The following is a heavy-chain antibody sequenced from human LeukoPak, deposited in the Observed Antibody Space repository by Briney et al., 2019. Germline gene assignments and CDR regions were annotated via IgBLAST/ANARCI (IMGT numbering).Heavy chain of an antibody. V-gene: IGHV3-21*01. D-gene: IGHD5-24*01. CDR2: ISSSSSYI. J-gene: IGHJ3*02. CDR1: GFTFSSYS. Sequence: GGSLRLSCAASGFTFSSYSMNWVRQAPGKGLEWVSSISSSSSYIYYADSVKGRFTISRDNAKNSLYLQMNSLRAEDTAVYYCARGMEMATIAGSAFDIWGQGTMVTVSS. CDR3: ARGMEMATIAGSAFDI.